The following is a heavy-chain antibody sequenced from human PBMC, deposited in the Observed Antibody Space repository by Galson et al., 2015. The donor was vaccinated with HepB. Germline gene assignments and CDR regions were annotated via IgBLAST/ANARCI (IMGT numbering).Heavy chain of an antibody. CDR2: ISSSSSYT. CDR3: ARDRKPGGELRYLDWSFFDY. Sequence: SLRLSCAASGFTFSDYYMRWVRQAPGKGLEWVSYISSSSSYTNYANSVKGPFTISRDNAKNSLYLQMNSLRAEDTAVYYCARDRKPGGELRYLDWSFFDYWGQRTLLTASS. V-gene: IGHV3-11*06. D-gene: IGHD3-9*01. CDR1: GFTFSDYY. J-gene: IGHJ4*02.